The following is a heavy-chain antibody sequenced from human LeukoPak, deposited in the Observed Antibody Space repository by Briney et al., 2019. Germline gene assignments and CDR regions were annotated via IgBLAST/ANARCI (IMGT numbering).Heavy chain of an antibody. V-gene: IGHV3-11*04. D-gene: IGHD3-22*01. CDR3: ARDPQEYYDSSGAFDI. J-gene: IGHJ3*02. Sequence: GGSLRLSCAASGFTFSDYYMSWIRQAPGKGLEWVSYISSSGSTIYYADSVKGRFTISRDNAKNSLYLQMNSLRAEDTAVYYCARDPQEYYDSSGAFDIWGQGTMVTVSS. CDR1: GFTFSDYY. CDR2: ISSSGSTI.